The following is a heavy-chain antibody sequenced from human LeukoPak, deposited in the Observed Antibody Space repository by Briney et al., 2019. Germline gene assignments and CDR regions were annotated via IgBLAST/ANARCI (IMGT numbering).Heavy chain of an antibody. D-gene: IGHD2-2*01. CDR1: GFTFSSYA. Sequence: QSGGSLRLSCAASGFTFSSYAMSWVRQTPGTGLNWVSTVSGNGGSTHYADSVKGRFTISRDNSKNTLYLQLNSLRAEDTAVYYCAKDGLPAATQGPFDYWGQGTLVTVSS. CDR2: VSGNGGST. J-gene: IGHJ4*02. V-gene: IGHV3-23*01. CDR3: AKDGLPAATQGPFDY.